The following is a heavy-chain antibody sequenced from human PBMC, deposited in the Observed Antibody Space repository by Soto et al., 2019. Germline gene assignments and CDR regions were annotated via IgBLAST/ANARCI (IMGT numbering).Heavy chain of an antibody. CDR2: ISGSGGST. CDR3: AKDLMSEGYCSGGSCYGFDY. CDR1: GFTFSSYA. D-gene: IGHD2-15*01. J-gene: IGHJ4*02. Sequence: GGSLRLSCAASGFTFSSYAMSWVRQAPGKGLEWVSAISGSGGSTYYADSVKGRFTISRDNSKNTLYLQMNSLRAEDTAVYYCAKDLMSEGYCSGGSCYGFDYWGQGTLVTRLL. V-gene: IGHV3-23*01.